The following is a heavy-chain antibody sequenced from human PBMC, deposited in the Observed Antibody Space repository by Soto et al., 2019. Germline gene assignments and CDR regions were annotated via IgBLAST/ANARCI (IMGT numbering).Heavy chain of an antibody. V-gene: IGHV1-69*13. J-gene: IGHJ6*02. CDR3: ARVLASPRASYGSYYYYYGMDV. CDR1: GGTFSSYA. Sequence: SVKVSCKASGGTFSSYAISWVRQAPGQGLEWMGGIIPIFGTANYAQKFQGRVTITADESTSTAYMELSSLRSEDTAVYYCARVLASPRASYGSYYYYYGMDVWGQGTTVTVSS. CDR2: IIPIFGTA. D-gene: IGHD5-18*01.